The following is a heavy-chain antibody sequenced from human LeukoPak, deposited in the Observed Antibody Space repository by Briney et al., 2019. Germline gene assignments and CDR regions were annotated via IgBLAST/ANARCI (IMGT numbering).Heavy chain of an antibody. J-gene: IGHJ6*02. V-gene: IGHV3-66*01. CDR2: IYSGGST. CDR1: GFTVSSNY. CDR3: ARDRLTPSYYYYGMDV. Sequence: GRSLRLSCAASGFTVSSNYMSWVRQAPGKGLEWVSVIYSGGSTYYADSVKGRFTISRDNSKNTLYLQMNSLRAEDTAVYYCARDRLTPSYYYYGMDVWGQGTTVTVSS.